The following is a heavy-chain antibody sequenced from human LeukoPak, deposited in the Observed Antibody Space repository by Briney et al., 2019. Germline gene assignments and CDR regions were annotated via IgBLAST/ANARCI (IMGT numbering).Heavy chain of an antibody. J-gene: IGHJ4*02. CDR2: TRNKAGRYTT. V-gene: IGHV3-72*01. Sequence: PGGSLRLSCAPSGFMFSAHSMDWVRQAPGKGLEWVGRTRNKAGRYTTEYAASVKGRFTISRDDSRNSMYLQMNNLKTEDTAVYYCARDTAGAGEFDYWGQGTLVTVSS. D-gene: IGHD3-10*01. CDR3: ARDTAGAGEFDY. CDR1: GFMFSAHS.